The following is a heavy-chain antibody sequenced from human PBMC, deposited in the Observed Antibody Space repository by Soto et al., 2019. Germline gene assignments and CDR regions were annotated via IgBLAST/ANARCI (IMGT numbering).Heavy chain of an antibody. CDR1: GGSISSYY. D-gene: IGHD3-3*01. CDR3: ARGGYDFWSGYYPNWFDP. J-gene: IGHJ5*02. V-gene: IGHV4-59*01. Sequence: SETLSLTCTVSGGSISSYYWSRIRQPPGKGLEWIGYIYYSGSTNYNPSLKSRVTISVDTSKNQFSLKLSSVTAADTAVYYCARGGYDFWSGYYPNWFDPWGQGTLVTVSS. CDR2: IYYSGST.